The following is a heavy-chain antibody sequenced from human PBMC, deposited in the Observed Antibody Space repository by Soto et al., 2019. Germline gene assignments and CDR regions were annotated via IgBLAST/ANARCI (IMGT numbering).Heavy chain of an antibody. J-gene: IGHJ4*02. Sequence: PSETLSLTCTVAGGSISSGAHYWSWIRQHPGGGLEWIGYVFNSGTPYYNPSLKSRVTISIDTSKNQFFLRLTSVTASDTAVYFWGSERGHKQLGFDYWGPGTPVTVSS. D-gene: IGHD1-1*01. CDR3: GSERGHKQLGFDY. CDR1: GGSISSGAHY. V-gene: IGHV4-31*03. CDR2: VFNSGTP.